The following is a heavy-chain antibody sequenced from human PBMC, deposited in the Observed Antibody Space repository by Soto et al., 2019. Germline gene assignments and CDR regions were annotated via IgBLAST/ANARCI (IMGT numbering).Heavy chain of an antibody. CDR2: ISAANDNT. CDR3: ARAGLRYFDGASSDF. CDR1: GYTFTSHG. V-gene: IGHV1-18*01. J-gene: IGHJ4*02. Sequence: VQLVQSGGEVKKPGASVIVSCKASGYTFTSHGFSWVRQAPGQGLEGMGCISAANDNTEYAQKLQGRVTSTTDTSTSTAYMELRSLRSDDTAVYYCARAGLRYFDGASSDFWGQGTLVTVSS. D-gene: IGHD3-9*01.